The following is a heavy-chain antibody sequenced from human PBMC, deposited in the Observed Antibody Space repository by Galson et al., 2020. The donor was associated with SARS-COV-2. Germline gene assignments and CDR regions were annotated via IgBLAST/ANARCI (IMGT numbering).Heavy chain of an antibody. CDR1: GFTFSSHW. D-gene: IGHD3-22*01. V-gene: IGHV3-7*04. CDR3: ARAGDSGGYDWSN. CDR2: INQDGSER. J-gene: IGHJ4*02. Sequence: GESLKISCAASGFTFSSHWMSWVRQAPGKGLEWVANINQDGSERNYVDSVKGRFTISRDTAKNSLYLQVNSLRAEDTAVYYCARAGDSGGYDWSNWGQGTLVTVSS.